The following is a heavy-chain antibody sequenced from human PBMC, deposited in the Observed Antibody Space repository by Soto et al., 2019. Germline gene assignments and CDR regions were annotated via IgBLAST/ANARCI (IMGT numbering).Heavy chain of an antibody. D-gene: IGHD6-13*01. CDR2: TYYRSKWYN. CDR3: ARDHKPGIAAAGPRYYGMDV. J-gene: IGHJ6*02. V-gene: IGHV6-1*01. Sequence: PSQTLSLTCVISGDSVSSNSAAWNWIRQSPSRGLEWLGRTYYRSKWYNDYAVSVKSRITINPDTSKNQFSLQLNSVTPEDTAVYYCARDHKPGIAAAGPRYYGMDVWGQGTTVTV. CDR1: GDSVSSNSAA.